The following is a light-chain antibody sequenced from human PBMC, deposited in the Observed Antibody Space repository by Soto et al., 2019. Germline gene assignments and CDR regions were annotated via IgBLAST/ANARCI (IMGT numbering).Light chain of an antibody. V-gene: IGLV2-14*01. CDR1: SSDVGAYNS. J-gene: IGLJ2*01. CDR2: EVR. Sequence: QSALAQPASVSGSPGQSITLSCTGTSSDVGAYNSVSWYQQHPGKAPKLMIYEVRNRPSGVSNRFSGSKSGNTASLTISGLQAEDEADYYCSSYTSTSTLVFGGGTQLTVL. CDR3: SSYTSTSTLV.